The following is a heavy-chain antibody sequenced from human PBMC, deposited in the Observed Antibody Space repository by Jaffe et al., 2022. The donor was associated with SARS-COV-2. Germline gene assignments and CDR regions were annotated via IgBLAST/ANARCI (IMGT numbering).Heavy chain of an antibody. CDR2: VSYDGTKQ. J-gene: IGHJ4*02. CDR3: AKDGTPYSGTYPDH. D-gene: IGHD1-26*01. CDR1: GFGFSTYG. V-gene: IGHV3-30*18. Sequence: QVQLVGSGGGVVQPGGSLGLSCAASGFGFSTYGMHWVRQPPGKGLEWVAFVSYDGTKQTYAESVKGRFTVSRDNFKKILYFEMGSLRAEDTAFYYCAKDGTPYSGTYPDHWGQGILVTVSS.